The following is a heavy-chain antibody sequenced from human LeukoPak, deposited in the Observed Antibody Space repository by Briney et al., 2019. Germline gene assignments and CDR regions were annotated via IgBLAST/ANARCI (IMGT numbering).Heavy chain of an antibody. CDR3: ALDSNPAFDY. V-gene: IGHV1-2*02. CDR2: INPNSGGT. CDR1: GYTFTGYY. J-gene: IGHJ4*02. Sequence: ASVKVSCMASGYTFTGYYMHWVRQAPGQGLEWMGYINPNSGGTNYVQKFQGRVTMTRDTSISTACMELTRLTSDDTAVYYCALDSNPAFDYWGQGTLVTVSS. D-gene: IGHD1-14*01.